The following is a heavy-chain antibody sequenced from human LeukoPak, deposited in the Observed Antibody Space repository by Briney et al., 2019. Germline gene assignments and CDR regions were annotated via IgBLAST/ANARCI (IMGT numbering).Heavy chain of an antibody. CDR1: GFSFSGYA. V-gene: IGHV3-23*01. Sequence: GGSLRLSCEASGFSFSGYAMSWVRQAPGKGLDWVSGVSDSGVNTYYADSVKGRFTISRDYSKNTLYLQMNSLRAEDTAVYYCANFHCSSTSCHLSGYFQHWGQGTLVTVSS. CDR3: ANFHCSSTSCHLSGYFQH. D-gene: IGHD2-2*01. J-gene: IGHJ1*01. CDR2: VSDSGVNT.